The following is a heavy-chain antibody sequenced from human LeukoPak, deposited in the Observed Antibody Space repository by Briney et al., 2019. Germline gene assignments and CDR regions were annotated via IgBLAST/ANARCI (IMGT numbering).Heavy chain of an antibody. CDR1: GYSISSGYY. CDR3: ARLPYCSGGSCYSAGDY. Sequence: SETLSLTCTVSGYSISSGYYWGWIRQPPGKGLEWIGSIYHSGSTYYNPSLKSRVTISVDTSKNQFSLKLSSVTAADTAVYYCARLPYCSGGSCYSAGDYWGQGTLVTVSS. V-gene: IGHV4-38-2*02. D-gene: IGHD2-15*01. J-gene: IGHJ4*02. CDR2: IYHSGST.